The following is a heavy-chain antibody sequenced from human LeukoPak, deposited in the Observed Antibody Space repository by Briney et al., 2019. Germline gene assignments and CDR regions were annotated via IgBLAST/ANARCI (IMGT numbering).Heavy chain of an antibody. CDR1: GGSISSSNYY. CDR2: IYYSGST. D-gene: IGHD5-18*01. Sequence: SETLSLTCTVSGGSISSSNYYWVWIRQPPGKGLEWIGSIYYSGSTYYNPSLKSRVTISVDTSKNQFSLKLSSVTAADTAVYYCARVTSGYSYGHFDYWGQGTLVTVSS. V-gene: IGHV4-39*07. CDR3: ARVTSGYSYGHFDY. J-gene: IGHJ4*02.